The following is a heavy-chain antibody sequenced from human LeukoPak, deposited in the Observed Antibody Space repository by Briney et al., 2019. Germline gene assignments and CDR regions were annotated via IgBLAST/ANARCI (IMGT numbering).Heavy chain of an antibody. J-gene: IGHJ4*02. CDR2: IYTSGST. CDR3: ARRGGLTMFGVVTEYYFDY. Sequence: SETLSLTCTVSGGSISSYYWSWIRQPAGKGLEWIGRIYTSGSTNYNPSLKSRVTMSVDTSKNQFSLKLSSVTAADTAVYYCARRGGLTMFGVVTEYYFDYWGQGTLVTVSS. V-gene: IGHV4-4*07. D-gene: IGHD3-3*01. CDR1: GGSISSYY.